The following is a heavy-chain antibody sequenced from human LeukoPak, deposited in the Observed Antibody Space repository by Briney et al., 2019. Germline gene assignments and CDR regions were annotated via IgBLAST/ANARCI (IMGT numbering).Heavy chain of an antibody. CDR3: ARDFLVDTAMVN. V-gene: IGHV3-21*01. J-gene: IGHJ4*02. D-gene: IGHD5-18*01. CDR2: ISSSSSYI. Sequence: GGSLRLSCAASGFTFSSYSMNWARQAPGKGLEWVSSISSSSSYIYYADSVKGRFTISRDNAKNSLYLQMNSLRAEDTAVYYCARDFLVDTAMVNWGQGTLVTVSS. CDR1: GFTFSSYS.